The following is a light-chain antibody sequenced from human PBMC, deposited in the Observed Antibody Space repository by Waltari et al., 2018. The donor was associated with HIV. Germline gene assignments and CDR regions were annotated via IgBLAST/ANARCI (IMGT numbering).Light chain of an antibody. V-gene: IGLV3-19*01. CDR2: CRN. Sequence: SSDLTQDPSVSVALGQTVRITCQGDSIRSYYASWYQHKPGQAPVVVFFCRNNRPSGIPDRFSGSSSGNTASLTITGAQAEDEADYYCHSRDSSGFHVVFGGGTKVTVL. CDR1: SIRSYY. CDR3: HSRDSSGFHVV. J-gene: IGLJ2*01.